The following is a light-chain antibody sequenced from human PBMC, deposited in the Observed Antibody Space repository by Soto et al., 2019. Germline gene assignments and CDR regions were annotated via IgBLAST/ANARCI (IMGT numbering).Light chain of an antibody. V-gene: IGLV1-40*01. J-gene: IGLJ2*01. CDR2: DNT. Sequence: QPVLTQPPSVSGAPGQRVTIFCTGSGSTIGAGYDVHWYQQLPGTAPKLLIYDNTNRPSGVPDRFSGSKSGASASLAISGLQAEDEADYYCQSYDSSLSVVFGGGTKLTVL. CDR1: GSTIGAGYD. CDR3: QSYDSSLSVV.